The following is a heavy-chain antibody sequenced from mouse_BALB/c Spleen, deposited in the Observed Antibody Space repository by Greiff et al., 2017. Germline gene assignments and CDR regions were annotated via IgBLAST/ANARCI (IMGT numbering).Heavy chain of an antibody. CDR3: KGGISDDAMDY. Sequence: VQLMQSGAELVRSGASVKLSCTASGFTIKVYYMHWVKQRPEQGLEWIGWIDPDNGNTEYAPMFQGKASMSADTSANTYYLLLSILTSDDTAVYYFKGGISDDAMDYGSKGTAVTVSA. CDR2: IDPDNGNT. CDR1: GFTIKVYY. V-gene: IGHV14-4*02. J-gene: IGHJ4*01. D-gene: IGHD1-1*01.